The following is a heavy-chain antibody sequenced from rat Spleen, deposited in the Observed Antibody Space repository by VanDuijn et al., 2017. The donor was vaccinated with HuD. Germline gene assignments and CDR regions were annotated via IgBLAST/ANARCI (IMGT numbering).Heavy chain of an antibody. CDR1: GFTFTNYY. CDR3: ARLLYYYDGSYYYYFDY. V-gene: IGHV5-25*01. J-gene: IGHJ2*01. CDR2: ISTGGGNT. D-gene: IGHD1-12*02. Sequence: EVQLVESGGGLVQPGRSMKLSCAASGFTFTNYYMAWVRQAPTKGLEWVASISTGGGNTYYRDSVKGRFTIPRDNAKSTLYLQMDSLRSEDTATYYCARLLYYYDGSYYYYFDYWGQGVMVTVSS.